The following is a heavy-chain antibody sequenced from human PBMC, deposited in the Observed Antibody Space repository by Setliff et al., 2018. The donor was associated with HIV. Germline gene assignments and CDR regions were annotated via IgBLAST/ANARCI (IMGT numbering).Heavy chain of an antibody. V-gene: IGHV3-48*01. J-gene: IGHJ4*02. CDR1: GSTFSSYS. CDR3: AKDKGQKYADY. Sequence: PGGSLRLSCAASGSTFSSYSMNWVRQAPGKGLEWVSYISSSSSTIYYADSVKGRFTISRDNAKNTLYLQMNSLRAEDTAVYYCAKDKGQKYADYWGQGTMVTVSS. CDR2: ISSSSSTI. D-gene: IGHD3-10*01.